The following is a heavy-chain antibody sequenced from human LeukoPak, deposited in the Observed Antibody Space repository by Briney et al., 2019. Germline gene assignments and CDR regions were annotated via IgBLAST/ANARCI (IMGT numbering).Heavy chain of an antibody. J-gene: IGHJ6*03. D-gene: IGHD4-11*01. CDR2: ISSSSSYI. Sequence: GGSLRLSCAASGFTFSSYSMNWVRQAPGKGLEWVSSISSSSSYIYYADSVKGRFTISRDNAKNSLYLQMNSLRAEATAVYYCARRGVTTRYYYYYYMDVWGKGTTVTVSS. CDR3: ARRGVTTRYYYYYYMDV. V-gene: IGHV3-21*01. CDR1: GFTFSSYS.